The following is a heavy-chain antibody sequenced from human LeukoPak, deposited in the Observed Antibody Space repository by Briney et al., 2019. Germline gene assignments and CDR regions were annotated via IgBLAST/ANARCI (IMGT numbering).Heavy chain of an antibody. V-gene: IGHV4-59*08. D-gene: IGHD5-18*01. CDR3: ARNRGYSYGAYYYYYGMDV. J-gene: IGHJ6*02. CDR2: IYYNGST. CDR1: GGSISRYY. Sequence: SETLSLTCTVSGGSISRYYWSWLRQPPGKGLDWIGNIYYNGSTNYNPSLKSGVTISEDMSKKQFSLKLSSVTAADTAVYYCARNRGYSYGAYYYYYGMDVWGQGTTVTVSS.